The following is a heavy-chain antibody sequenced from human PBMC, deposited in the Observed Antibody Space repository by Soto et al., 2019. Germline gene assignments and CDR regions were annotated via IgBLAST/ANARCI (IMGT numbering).Heavy chain of an antibody. CDR2: ISSSGSTI. CDR3: ARDLSDQYGDYLGDY. Sequence: EVQLVESGGGLVKPGGSLRLSCAASGFTFSSYSMNWVRQAPGKGLEWVSSISSSGSTIYYADSVKGRFTISRDNAKNSLYLQMNSLRAEDTAVYYCARDLSDQYGDYLGDYWGQGTLVTVSS. V-gene: IGHV3-21*01. CDR1: GFTFSSYS. D-gene: IGHD4-17*01. J-gene: IGHJ4*02.